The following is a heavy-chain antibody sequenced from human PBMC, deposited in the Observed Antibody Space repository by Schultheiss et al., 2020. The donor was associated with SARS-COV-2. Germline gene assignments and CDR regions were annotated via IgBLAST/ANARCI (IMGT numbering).Heavy chain of an antibody. D-gene: IGHD2-15*01. CDR3: AREVCSGGSCYSRDWFDP. CDR2: IYYSGST. V-gene: IGHV4-31*03. J-gene: IGHJ5*02. Sequence: SQTLSLTCTVSGGSISSSSYYWGWIRQPPGKGLEWIGYIYYSGSTYYNPSLKSRVTISVDTSKNQFSLKLSSVTAADTAVYYCAREVCSGGSCYSRDWFDPWGQGTLVTVSS. CDR1: GGSISSSSYY.